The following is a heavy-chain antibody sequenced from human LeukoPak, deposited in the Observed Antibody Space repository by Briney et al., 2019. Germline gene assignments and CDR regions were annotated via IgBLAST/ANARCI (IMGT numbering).Heavy chain of an antibody. V-gene: IGHV3-23*01. D-gene: IGHD3-22*01. Sequence: GGSLRLSRAASGFTFRIYAMTWVRQAPGKGPQWVSAIGASGATFYADSVKGRFTISRDNSRNTLYLQMNSLITEDTALYYCAKNYHDNTAYFSWAFDVWGQGTMVTLSS. CDR1: GFTFRIYA. CDR3: AKNYHDNTAYFSWAFDV. J-gene: IGHJ3*01. CDR2: IGASGAT.